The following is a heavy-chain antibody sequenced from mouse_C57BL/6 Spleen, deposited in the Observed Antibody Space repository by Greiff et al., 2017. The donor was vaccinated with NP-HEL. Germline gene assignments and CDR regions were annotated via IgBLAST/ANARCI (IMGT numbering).Heavy chain of an antibody. J-gene: IGHJ2*01. V-gene: IGHV1-55*01. CDR3: ARGGYYYGSSYVGYFDY. CDR1: GYTFTSYW. D-gene: IGHD1-1*01. Sequence: QVQLQQSGAELVKPGASVKMSCKASGYTFTSYWITWVKQRPGQGLEWIGDIYPGSGSTNYNEKFKSKATLTVDTSSSTAYMQLSSLTSEDSAVYYCARGGYYYGSSYVGYFDYWGQGTTLTVSS. CDR2: IYPGSGST.